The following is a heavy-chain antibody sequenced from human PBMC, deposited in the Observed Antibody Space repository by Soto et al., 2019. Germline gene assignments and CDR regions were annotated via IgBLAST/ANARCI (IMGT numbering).Heavy chain of an antibody. J-gene: IGHJ4*02. CDR3: ARRGGATIMDY. CDR1: GGSISSSSYY. V-gene: IGHV4-39*01. D-gene: IGHD5-12*01. CDR2: IYYSGSP. Sequence: QLQLQESGPGLVKPSETLSLTCTVSGGSISSSSYYWDWIRQPPGKGLEWIGSIYYSGSPYYNPSLKCRVTISVDTSKKQFSLKLSSVTAADTAVYYCARRGGATIMDYWGQGTLVTVSS.